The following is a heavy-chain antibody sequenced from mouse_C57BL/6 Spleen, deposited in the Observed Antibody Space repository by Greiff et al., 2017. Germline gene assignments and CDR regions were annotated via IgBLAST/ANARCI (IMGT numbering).Heavy chain of an antibody. CDR2: ISSCGDYI. V-gene: IGHV5-9-1*02. J-gene: IGHJ3*01. CDR1: GFTFSSYA. CDR3: TKDPYEYDGFAY. Sequence: EVTLVESGAGLVKPGGSLKLSCAASGFTFSSYAMSWVRQTPEKRLEWVAYISSCGDYIYYADTVKGRFTISRDNAKNTLYLQMSSLRSEDTAKYYCTKDPYEYDGFAYWGQGTLVTVSA. D-gene: IGHD2-4*01.